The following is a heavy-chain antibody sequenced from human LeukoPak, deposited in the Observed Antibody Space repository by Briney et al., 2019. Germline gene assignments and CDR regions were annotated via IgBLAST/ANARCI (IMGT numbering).Heavy chain of an antibody. D-gene: IGHD1-26*01. V-gene: IGHV3-30*02. J-gene: IGHJ4*02. CDR2: IRYDGSNK. CDR1: GFTFSNYN. Sequence: GGSLRLSCEASGFTFSNYNMNWVRQAPGKGLEWVAFIRYDGSNKYYADSVKGRFTISRDNSKNTPYLQMNSLRAEDTAVYYCAKDRADSGSYFYYFDYWGQGTLVTVSS. CDR3: AKDRADSGSYFYYFDY.